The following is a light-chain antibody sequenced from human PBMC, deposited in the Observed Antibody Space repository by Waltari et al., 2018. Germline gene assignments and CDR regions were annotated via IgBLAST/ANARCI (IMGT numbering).Light chain of an antibody. CDR3: QQRSRWPLT. CDR2: DAS. V-gene: IGKV3-11*01. Sequence: EIVLTQSPVTLSVSTGERVTLSCRASQSIDFQLAWYQQRPGQAPRLVISDASYRATGIPARFSGSGSGTDFTLTISSLEPEDIATYYCQQRSRWPLTFGGGTKVEF. J-gene: IGKJ4*01. CDR1: QSIDFQ.